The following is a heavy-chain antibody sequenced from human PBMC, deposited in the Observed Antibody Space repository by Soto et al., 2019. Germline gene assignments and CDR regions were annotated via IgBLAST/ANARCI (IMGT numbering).Heavy chain of an antibody. V-gene: IGHV3-11*06. CDR3: ARLATSSSGRDD. J-gene: IGHJ4*02. D-gene: IGHD6-6*01. CDR1: GLPFTNYY. Sequence: PGVSQSLPCSSSGLPFTNYYMSWIRPAPGKGFEWISYISSSSTFTKYADSVEGRFTISRDNSNNSLFLQMNSLTIEDTAVYYCARLATSSSGRDDWGQGTLVTVSS. CDR2: ISSSSTFT.